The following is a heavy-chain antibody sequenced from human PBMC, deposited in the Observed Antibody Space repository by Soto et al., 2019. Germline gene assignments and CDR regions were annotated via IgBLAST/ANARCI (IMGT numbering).Heavy chain of an antibody. CDR1: GGSISSGGYS. J-gene: IGHJ4*02. D-gene: IGHD3-16*01. V-gene: IGHV4-30-2*01. CDR2: IYHSGST. Sequence: QLQLQESGSGLVKPSQTLSLTCAVSGGSISSGGYSWSWIRQPPGKGLEWIGYIYHSGSTYYNPSLKSRVTRSVDSAKTQFSLKLSSVTAADTAVYYCAVGGGLPRYYWGQGTLVTVSS. CDR3: AVGGGLPRYY.